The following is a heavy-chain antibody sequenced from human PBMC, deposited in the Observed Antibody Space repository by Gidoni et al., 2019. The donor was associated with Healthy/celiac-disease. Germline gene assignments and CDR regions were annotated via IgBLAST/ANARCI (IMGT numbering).Heavy chain of an antibody. V-gene: IGHV1-8*01. CDR2: MNPNSGNT. J-gene: IGHJ5*02. CDR1: GYTFTSYD. D-gene: IGHD3-3*01. CDR3: ARGYYDFWSGLIHTWFDP. Sequence: QVQLVQSGAEVKKPGASVKVSCKASGYTFTSYDINWVRQATGQGLEWMGWMNPNSGNTGYAQKFQGRVTMTRNTSISTAYMELSSLRSEDTAVYYCARGYYDFWSGLIHTWFDPWGQGTLVTVSS.